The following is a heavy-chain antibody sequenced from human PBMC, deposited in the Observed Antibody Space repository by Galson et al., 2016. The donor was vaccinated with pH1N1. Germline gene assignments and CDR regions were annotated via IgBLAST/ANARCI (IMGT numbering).Heavy chain of an antibody. Sequence: QSGAEVTKPRESLRISCKGFGYSFSNYWIAWVRQMPGKGLECMGAIYPGDSDTKYNPSFEGQVVISADKSISSVFLQWNSLEASDTAMYYCARSTKGVSTGHFDSWGQGTLVTVSS. V-gene: IGHV5-51*03. CDR1: GYSFSNYW. CDR3: ARSTKGVSTGHFDS. D-gene: IGHD1-1*01. CDR2: IYPGDSDT. J-gene: IGHJ4*02.